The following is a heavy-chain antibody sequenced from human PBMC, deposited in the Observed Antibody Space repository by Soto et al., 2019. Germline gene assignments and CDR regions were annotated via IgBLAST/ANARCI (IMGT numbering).Heavy chain of an antibody. CDR1: GFTFSSYA. Sequence: GGSLRLSCAASGFTFSSYAMSWVRQAPGKGLEWVSAISGSGGSTYYADSVKGRFTISRDNSKNTLYLQMNSLRAEDRAVYYCAKGRGGLGELSFDYWGQGTLVTVSS. J-gene: IGHJ4*02. CDR3: AKGRGGLGELSFDY. V-gene: IGHV3-23*01. D-gene: IGHD3-16*02. CDR2: ISGSGGST.